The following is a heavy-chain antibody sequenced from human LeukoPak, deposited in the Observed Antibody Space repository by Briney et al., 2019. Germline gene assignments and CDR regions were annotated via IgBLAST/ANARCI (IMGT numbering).Heavy chain of an antibody. CDR2: IYTSGST. CDR3: ARVALYYYDSSGYSQAIDY. V-gene: IGHV4-4*07. Sequence: SETLSLTCTVSGGSISSYYWSWIRQPAGKGLEWIGRIYTSGSTNYNPSLKSRVTISVDTSKNQFSLKLSSVTAADTAVYYCARVALYYYDSSGYSQAIDYWGQGTLVTVSS. J-gene: IGHJ4*02. CDR1: GGSISSYY. D-gene: IGHD3-22*01.